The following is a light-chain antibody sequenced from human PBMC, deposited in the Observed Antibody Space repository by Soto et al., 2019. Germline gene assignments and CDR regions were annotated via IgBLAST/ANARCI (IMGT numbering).Light chain of an antibody. J-gene: IGKJ5*01. Sequence: IVLTQSPATLSVSPGEGVTLSCRASQTIKNLLAWYQQRPGQSPRLLLYYASARATGVPARFSGSGSGTEFTLAISSLQSEDFAAYYCQQYHNWPITFGQGTRLEIK. CDR1: QTIKNL. V-gene: IGKV3-15*01. CDR3: QQYHNWPIT. CDR2: YAS.